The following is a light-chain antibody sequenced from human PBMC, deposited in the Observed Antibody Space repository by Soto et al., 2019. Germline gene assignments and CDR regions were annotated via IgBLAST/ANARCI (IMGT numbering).Light chain of an antibody. Sequence: QSALTQPASVSGSPGQGITISCTGTSSDVGSYNLVSWYQQHPGKAPKLMIYEVSKRPSGVSNRFSGSKSGNTASLTISGLQAEDEADYYCCSYAGSSTFVFGTGTKVTVL. V-gene: IGLV2-23*02. CDR2: EVS. CDR1: SSDVGSYNL. J-gene: IGLJ1*01. CDR3: CSYAGSSTFV.